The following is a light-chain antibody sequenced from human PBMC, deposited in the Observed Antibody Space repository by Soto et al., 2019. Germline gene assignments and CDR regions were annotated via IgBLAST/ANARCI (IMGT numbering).Light chain of an antibody. J-gene: IGKJ2*01. CDR2: KAS. CDR3: QQYSTSPYN. V-gene: IGKV1-5*03. CDR1: RIMSRW. Sequence: DIQMTQSPSTLSPSVGDGLTITFRASRIMSRWLAWYQQKPGKAPKLLIYKASTLEIGVPLRFSGSGSGTEFTLTISSVQPDDSATYYCQQYSTSPYNFGQGTRLEIK.